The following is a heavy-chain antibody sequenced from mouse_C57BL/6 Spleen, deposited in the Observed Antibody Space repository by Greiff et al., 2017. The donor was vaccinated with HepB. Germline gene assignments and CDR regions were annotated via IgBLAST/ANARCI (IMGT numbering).Heavy chain of an antibody. J-gene: IGHJ1*03. Sequence: QVQLQQPGAELVKPGASVKLSCKASGYTFTSYWMHWVKQRPGQGLEWIGEIDPSDSYTNYNQKFKGKSTLTVDKSSSTAYMQLSSLTSEDSAVYYCARWGTTSGWYFDVWGTGTTVTVSS. CDR2: IDPSDSYT. V-gene: IGHV1-69*01. D-gene: IGHD1-1*01. CDR3: ARWGTTSGWYFDV. CDR1: GYTFTSYW.